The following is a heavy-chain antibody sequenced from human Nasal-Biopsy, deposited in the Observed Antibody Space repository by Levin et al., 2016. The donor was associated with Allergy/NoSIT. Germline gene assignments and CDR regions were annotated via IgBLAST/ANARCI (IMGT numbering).Heavy chain of an antibody. J-gene: IGHJ4*02. CDR1: GLSVDGYP. CDR3: TKDRRAYGYGSEN. Sequence: GGSLRLSCAASGLSVDGYPMSWVRQAPGKGLEWVSGISGSGGSTYYIDSVKGRFTISRDNAKSTLYLHLNSLRADDTAVYYCTKDRRAYGYGSENWGQGILVTVSS. CDR2: ISGSGGST. V-gene: IGHV3-23*01. D-gene: IGHD5-12*01.